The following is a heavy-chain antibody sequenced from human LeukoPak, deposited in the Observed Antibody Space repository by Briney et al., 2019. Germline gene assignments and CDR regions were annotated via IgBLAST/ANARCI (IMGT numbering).Heavy chain of an antibody. D-gene: IGHD3-22*01. CDR2: ISGSGGST. Sequence: PGGSLRLSCAASGFTFSDYYMSWIRQAPGKGLEWVSAISGSGGSTYYADSVKGRFTISRDNSKNTLYLQMNSLRAEDTAVYYCAKDLVDSSGYVFDYWGQGTLVTVSS. CDR1: GFTFSDYY. CDR3: AKDLVDSSGYVFDY. J-gene: IGHJ4*02. V-gene: IGHV3-23*01.